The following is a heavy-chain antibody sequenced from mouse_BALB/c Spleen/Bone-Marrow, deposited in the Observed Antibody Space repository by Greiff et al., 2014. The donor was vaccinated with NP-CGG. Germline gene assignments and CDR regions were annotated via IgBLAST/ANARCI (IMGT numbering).Heavy chain of an antibody. Sequence: EVQLVESGGDLVKPGGSPKLSCAASGFTFSSYGMSWVRQTPDKRLEWVATISSGGSYTYYPDSVKGRFTISRDNAKNTLDLQMSSLKSEDTTMYYYASPVTGSFGWIAYWGQGTLVTVSA. CDR3: ASPVTGSFGWIAY. J-gene: IGHJ3*01. V-gene: IGHV5-6*01. CDR2: ISSGGSYT. D-gene: IGHD4-1*01. CDR1: GFTFSSYG.